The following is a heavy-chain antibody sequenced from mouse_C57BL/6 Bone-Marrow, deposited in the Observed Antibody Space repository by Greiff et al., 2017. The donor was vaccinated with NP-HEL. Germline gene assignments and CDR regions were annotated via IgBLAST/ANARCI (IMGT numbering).Heavy chain of an antibody. J-gene: IGHJ4*01. V-gene: IGHV14-4*01. CDR3: TRTTVVATEAMDY. CDR1: GFNIKDDY. Sequence: EVQLQESGAELVRPGASVKLSCTASGFNIKDDYMHWVKQRPEQGLEWIGWIDPENGDTEYASKFQGKATITADTTSTTAYLRLSSLTSEDTAVYYCTRTTVVATEAMDYWGQGTSVTVSS. D-gene: IGHD1-1*01. CDR2: IDPENGDT.